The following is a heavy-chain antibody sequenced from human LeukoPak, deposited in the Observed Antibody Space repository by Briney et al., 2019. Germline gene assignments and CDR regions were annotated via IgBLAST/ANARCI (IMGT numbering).Heavy chain of an antibody. J-gene: IGHJ4*02. V-gene: IGHV1-18*01. CDR3: ARDPNDYGDSYYFDY. CDR1: GYTFTRYG. D-gene: IGHD4-17*01. Sequence: GASVKVSCKSSGYTFTRYGITWVRQAPGQGLEWMGWINTYNGNTSYAQKLQGRVTMTTDTSTSTAYMELRSLRSDDTAVYYCARDPNDYGDSYYFDYWGQGTLVTVSS. CDR2: INTYNGNT.